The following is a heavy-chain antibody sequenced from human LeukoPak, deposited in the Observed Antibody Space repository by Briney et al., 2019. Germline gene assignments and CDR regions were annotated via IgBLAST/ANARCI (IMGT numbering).Heavy chain of an antibody. Sequence: GRSLRLSCAASGFAFSTYAMHWVRQAPGKGLEWVAVISYDGNNKYYADSVKGRFTISRDKSKDTLYLQMNSLRAEDTAVYYCARNFGPYSSTWCSEDYWGQGTLVTVSS. CDR3: ARNFGPYSSTWCSEDY. D-gene: IGHD6-13*01. J-gene: IGHJ4*02. V-gene: IGHV3-30*04. CDR2: ISYDGNNK. CDR1: GFAFSTYA.